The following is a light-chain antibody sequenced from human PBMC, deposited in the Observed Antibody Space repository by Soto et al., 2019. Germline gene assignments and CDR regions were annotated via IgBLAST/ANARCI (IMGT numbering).Light chain of an antibody. CDR1: TSNIGSYP. V-gene: IGLV1-44*01. Sequence: QSVLTQPPSASGTPGQSVTISCSGSTSNIGSYPVEWYRHLPGTAPKLLIFNNYKRLSGVPERFSASKSGTSASLAISGLQSEDEADYYCAVWDASLNGVVFGGGTKLTVL. CDR2: NNY. CDR3: AVWDASLNGVV. J-gene: IGLJ2*01.